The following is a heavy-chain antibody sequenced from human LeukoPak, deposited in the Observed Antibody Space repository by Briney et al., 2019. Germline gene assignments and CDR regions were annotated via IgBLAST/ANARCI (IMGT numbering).Heavy chain of an antibody. CDR3: ARALLSGYDRPIDY. CDR2: ISSSAGSI. J-gene: IGHJ4*02. Sequence: GGSLRLSCAAPGFTFSSYEMNWVRQAPGKRLEWVSYISSSAGSIDLADSVKDRFSVSRDNAKSSLYLQMTSVRAEDTGIYYCARALLSGYDRPIDYWGQGTLVTVSS. D-gene: IGHD5-12*01. V-gene: IGHV3-48*03. CDR1: GFTFSSYE.